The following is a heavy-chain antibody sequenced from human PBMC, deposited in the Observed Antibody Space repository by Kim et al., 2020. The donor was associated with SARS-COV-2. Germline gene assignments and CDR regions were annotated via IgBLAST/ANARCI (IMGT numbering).Heavy chain of an antibody. CDR2: IWYDGSNK. CDR3: AKEPLPAETGYYFDY. J-gene: IGHJ4*02. Sequence: GGSLRLSCAASGFTFSSYGMHWVRQAPGKGLEWVAVIWYDGSNKYYADSVKGRFTISRDNSKNTLYLQMNSLRAEDTAVYYCAKEPLPAETGYYFDYWGQGTLVTVSS. CDR1: GFTFSSYG. V-gene: IGHV3-33*06. D-gene: IGHD1-26*01.